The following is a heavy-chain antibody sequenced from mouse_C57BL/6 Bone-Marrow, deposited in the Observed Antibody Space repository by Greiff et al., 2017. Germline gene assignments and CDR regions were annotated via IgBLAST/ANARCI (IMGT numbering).Heavy chain of an antibody. CDR3: TRDGYYEYFDV. J-gene: IGHJ1*03. Sequence: VKLQQSGAELVRPGASVTLSCKASGYTFTDYEMHWVKQTPVHGLEWIGAIDPETGGTAYNQKFKGKAILTADKSSSTAYMELRSLTSEDSAVYYCTRDGYYEYFDVWGTGTTVTVSS. CDR2: IDPETGGT. V-gene: IGHV1-15*01. D-gene: IGHD2-3*01. CDR1: GYTFTDYE.